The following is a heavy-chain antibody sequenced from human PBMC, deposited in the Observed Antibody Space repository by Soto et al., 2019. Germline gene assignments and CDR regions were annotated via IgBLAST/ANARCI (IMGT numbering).Heavy chain of an antibody. V-gene: IGHV5-51*01. CDR2: IYPGDSDT. Sequence: GESLKISCQGSGYSFTTYWIGWVRQMPGKGLEWMGIIYPGDSDTKYSPSFRGQVTISADKSISTAYLQWSSLKASDSAMYYCARIAVAGTTPNLFDPWGQGSLVIVSS. CDR3: ARIAVAGTTPNLFDP. J-gene: IGHJ5*02. CDR1: GYSFTTYW. D-gene: IGHD6-19*01.